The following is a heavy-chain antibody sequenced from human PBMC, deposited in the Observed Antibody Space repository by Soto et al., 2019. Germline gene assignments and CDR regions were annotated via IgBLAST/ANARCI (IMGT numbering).Heavy chain of an antibody. D-gene: IGHD3-22*01. V-gene: IGHV4-59*08. Sequence: SETLSLTCTVSAGSYYWSWLRQSPGKGLEWIGYISKTGLTNYNPSLRGRLTLSLDTSRHQFSLSLNSVTAKDSAVYFCARHGKFYAGGGYLAWGPKKRNDYFEMAFDSWGQGTLVTVSS. CDR1: AGSYY. CDR2: ISKTGLT. CDR3: ARHGKFYAGGGYLAWGPKKRNDYFEMAFDS. J-gene: IGHJ4*02.